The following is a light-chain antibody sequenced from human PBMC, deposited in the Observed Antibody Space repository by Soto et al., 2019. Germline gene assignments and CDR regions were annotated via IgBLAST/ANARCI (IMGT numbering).Light chain of an antibody. V-gene: IGLV2-14*03. J-gene: IGLJ2*01. CDR3: TSWTTSTTMI. CDR2: DVN. Sequence: QSALTQPASVSGSPGQSITISCTGTRSDIGAYNFVSWYQQLPGEVPKLILYDVNVRPSGVSNRFSGSKSGNTASLTISGLQAGDEADYYCTSWTTSTTMIFGGGTKVTVL. CDR1: RSDIGAYNF.